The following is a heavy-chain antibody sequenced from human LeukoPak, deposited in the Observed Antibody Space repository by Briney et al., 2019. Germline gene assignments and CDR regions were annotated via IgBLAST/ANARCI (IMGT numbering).Heavy chain of an antibody. J-gene: IGHJ4*02. Sequence: SETLSLTCTVSGASISPDYWSWIRQPPGKGLEFTGYVYYTGGTNYNPSLKSRVTISVDTSKNQFSLKLISVTAADTAVYRCARLAKVESRSLAHYFDSWGQGALVTVSS. V-gene: IGHV4-59*01. CDR2: VYYTGGT. CDR1: GASISPDY. D-gene: IGHD1-26*01. CDR3: ARLAKVESRSLAHYFDS.